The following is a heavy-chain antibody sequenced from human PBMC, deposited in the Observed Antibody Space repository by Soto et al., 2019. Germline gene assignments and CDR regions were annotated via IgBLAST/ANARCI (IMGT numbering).Heavy chain of an antibody. D-gene: IGHD3-22*01. Sequence: EVQLVESGGGLVKPGGSLRLSCAASGFTFSNAWMSWVRQAPGKGLEWVGRIKSKTDGGTTDYAAPVKGRFTISRDETKNTQYLQMNSVKTEDPGEYYCTTEGETVVVSTTCYWGQGTLVTVSS. V-gene: IGHV3-15*01. CDR2: IKSKTDGGTT. CDR3: TTEGETVVVSTTCY. J-gene: IGHJ4*02. CDR1: GFTFSNAW.